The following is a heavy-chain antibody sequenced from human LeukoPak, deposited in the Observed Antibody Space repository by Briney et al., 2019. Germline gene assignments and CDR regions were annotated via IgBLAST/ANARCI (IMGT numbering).Heavy chain of an antibody. CDR1: GLFLHSYA. Sequence: PGGSLRLSCRASGLFLHSYAVQSVRQSPGKGLEWVAVISKDGSNKYCVDSVKGRFTISRHNSINTVFFKIRALGPDNTAVYSGAREDQQLPDYWGQGTLVTVSS. V-gene: IGHV3-30-3*01. J-gene: IGHJ4*02. CDR2: ISKDGSNK. CDR3: AREDQQLPDY. D-gene: IGHD2-2*01.